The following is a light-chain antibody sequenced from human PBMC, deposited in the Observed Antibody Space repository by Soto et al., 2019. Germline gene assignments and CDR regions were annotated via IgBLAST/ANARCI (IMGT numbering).Light chain of an antibody. CDR2: GAS. CDR1: QSVSSSY. J-gene: IGKJ1*01. CDR3: QQYGSSPGT. Sequence: EIVLTQSPGTLSLSPGERATLSCRASQSVSSSYLAWYQQKPGQAPRLLIYGASSRATGIPDRFSGSGSGPDFTLTISRLEPEDFALYYCQQYGSSPGTFGQGTQVEIK. V-gene: IGKV3-20*01.